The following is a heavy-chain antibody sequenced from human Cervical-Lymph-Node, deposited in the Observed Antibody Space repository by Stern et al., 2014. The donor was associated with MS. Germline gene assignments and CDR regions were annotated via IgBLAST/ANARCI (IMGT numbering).Heavy chain of an antibody. D-gene: IGHD6-19*01. J-gene: IGHJ5*02. CDR1: GFSLSTSGVG. Sequence: QVTLKESGPTLVKPTQTLTLTCTFSGFSLSTSGVGVGWIRQPPGKALEWLALIYWDDDKRYSPSLKSRLTITKDTSKNQVVLTMTNMDPVDTATYYCAHRLGIAVAGGWFDPWGQGTLVTVSS. CDR2: IYWDDDK. CDR3: AHRLGIAVAGGWFDP. V-gene: IGHV2-5*02.